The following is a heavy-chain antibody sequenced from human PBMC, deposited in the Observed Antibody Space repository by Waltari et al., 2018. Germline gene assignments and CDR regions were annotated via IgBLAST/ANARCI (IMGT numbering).Heavy chain of an antibody. CDR1: GYTFTRYY. D-gene: IGHD2-8*01. V-gene: IGHV1-8*01. Sequence: VQLVQSGAEVKKPGASVKVSCKASGYTFTRYYINWVRQATGQGLEWVGWMNTNSGNTGYAKKFQRRVTMTRYTTISTAYMELSSLRSEDTAVYYCARSVGYCTNGVCYYGMDVWGQGTTVTDSS. CDR2: MNTNSGNT. CDR3: ARSVGYCTNGVCYYGMDV. J-gene: IGHJ6*02.